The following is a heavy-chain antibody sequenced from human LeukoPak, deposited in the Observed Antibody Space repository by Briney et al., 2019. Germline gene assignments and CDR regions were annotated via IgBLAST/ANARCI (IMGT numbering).Heavy chain of an antibody. V-gene: IGHV3-11*01. Sequence: GGSLRLSCAASGFIFSDYYMSWIRQAPGRGLEWVSYISSSGSTMYYTDSVKGRFTISRDNAKDSLYLQMNSLRAEDTAVYYCARDPGSGYEEHFDYWGQGTLVTVSS. CDR1: GFIFSDYY. CDR2: ISSSGSTM. D-gene: IGHD5-12*01. J-gene: IGHJ4*02. CDR3: ARDPGSGYEEHFDY.